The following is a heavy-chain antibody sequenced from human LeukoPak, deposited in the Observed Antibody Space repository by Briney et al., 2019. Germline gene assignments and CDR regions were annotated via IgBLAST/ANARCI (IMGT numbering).Heavy chain of an antibody. D-gene: IGHD5-12*01. CDR2: IYYSGST. CDR1: GGSISSYY. J-gene: IGHJ6*02. Sequence: SETLSLTCTVSGGSISSYYWSWIRQPPGKGLEWIGYIYYSGSTNYNPSLKSRVTISVDTSKNQFSLKLSSVTAADTAVYYCARDYPGYSGYDPNYYYGMDDWGQGTTVTVSS. V-gene: IGHV4-59*01. CDR3: ARDYPGYSGYDPNYYYGMDD.